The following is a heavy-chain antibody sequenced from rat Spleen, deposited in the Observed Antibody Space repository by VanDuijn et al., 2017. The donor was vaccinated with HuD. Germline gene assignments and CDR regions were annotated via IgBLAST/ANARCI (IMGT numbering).Heavy chain of an antibody. J-gene: IGHJ2*01. Sequence: EVQLVESGGGLVQPGRSLKLSCAASGFTFSGYWMYWIRQAPGKGLEWVSSASSDGVNTYYPDSVKGRFTISRDNAENTAYLQMNSLWSEDTATYYCTRGAALDYWGQGVMVTVSS. V-gene: IGHV5-58*01. CDR1: GFTFSGYW. D-gene: IGHD1-2*01. CDR3: TRGAALDY. CDR2: ASSDGVNT.